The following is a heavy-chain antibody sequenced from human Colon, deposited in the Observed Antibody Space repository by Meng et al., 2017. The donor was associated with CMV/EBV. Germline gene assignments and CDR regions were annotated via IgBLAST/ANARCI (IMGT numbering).Heavy chain of an antibody. V-gene: IGHV3-23*01. CDR3: AKDGKMGSYYPNWIDA. CDR2: IGGTGYTT. D-gene: IGHD1-26*01. CDR1: GFTFNTHA. Sequence: SGFTFNTHAMTWVRQAPGKGLEWVATIGGTGYTTYHAASVKGRFTISRDNTRSTLSLQMNSLRAEDTAVYYCAKDGKMGSYYPNWIDAWGQGTLVTVSS. J-gene: IGHJ5*02.